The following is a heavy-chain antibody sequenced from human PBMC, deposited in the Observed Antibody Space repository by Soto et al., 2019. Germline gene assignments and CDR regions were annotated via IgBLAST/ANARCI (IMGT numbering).Heavy chain of an antibody. Sequence: QVQLQESGPGLVKPSQTLSLTCTVSGGSISSGGYYWSWIRQHPGKGLEWIGYIYYSGSTYYNPSLKSRVTISVDTSKNQFSLKLSSVNAADTAVYYCARLWSHDCGDYGSFDYWGQGTLVTVSS. CDR2: IYYSGST. D-gene: IGHD4-17*01. J-gene: IGHJ4*02. CDR1: GGSISSGGYY. V-gene: IGHV4-31*03. CDR3: ARLWSHDCGDYGSFDY.